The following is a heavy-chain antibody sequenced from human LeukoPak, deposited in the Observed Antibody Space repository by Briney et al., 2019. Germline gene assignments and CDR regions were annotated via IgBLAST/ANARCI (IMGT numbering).Heavy chain of an antibody. CDR3: ARALGYCSSTSCYTVDY. CDR2: TYYSGST. Sequence: SQTLSLTCTVSGGSVSSGDYYWSWIRQPPGKGLEWIGYTYYSGSTYYNPSLKSRVTISVDTSKNQFSLKLSSVTAADTAVYYCARALGYCSSTSCYTVDYWGQGTLVTVSS. CDR1: GGSVSSGDYY. D-gene: IGHD2-2*02. V-gene: IGHV4-30-4*08. J-gene: IGHJ4*02.